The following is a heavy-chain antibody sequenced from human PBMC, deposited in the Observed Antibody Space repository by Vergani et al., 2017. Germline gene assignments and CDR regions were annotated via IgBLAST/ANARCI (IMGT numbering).Heavy chain of an antibody. CDR2: IYPGDSEV. V-gene: IGHV5-51*01. CDR1: GYIFSNFW. CDR3: AGGGHGSENGGALQL. J-gene: IGHJ3*01. D-gene: IGHD3-10*01. Sequence: EKQLMQSGSETKKPGESLKISCQAFGYIFSNFWIGWVRQRPGRGLEWMGIIYPGDSEVKSNPTFRGQVIFSVDTSVNTAYLQWRSLQASDTATYFCAGGGHGSENGGALQLWGQGTNITVAS.